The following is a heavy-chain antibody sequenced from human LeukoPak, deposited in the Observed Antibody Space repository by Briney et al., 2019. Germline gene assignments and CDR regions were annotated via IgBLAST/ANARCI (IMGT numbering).Heavy chain of an antibody. V-gene: IGHV4-31*03. Sequence: KTSETLSLTCTVSGGSISSGGYYWSWIRQHPGKGLEWIGYIYYSGSTYYNPSLKSRVTISVDTSKNQFSLKLSSVTAADTAVYYCARDEGIAAAGTTWGQGTLVTVSS. J-gene: IGHJ4*02. CDR1: GGSISSGGYY. CDR2: IYYSGST. D-gene: IGHD6-13*01. CDR3: ARDEGIAAAGTT.